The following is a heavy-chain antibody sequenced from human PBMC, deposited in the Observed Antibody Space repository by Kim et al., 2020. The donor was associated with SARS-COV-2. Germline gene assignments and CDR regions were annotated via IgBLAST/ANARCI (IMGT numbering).Heavy chain of an antibody. D-gene: IGHD6-13*01. CDR1: GFTFSSYA. J-gene: IGHJ4*02. CDR2: ISYDGSNK. CDR3: AREGPSIAAAGTLDY. Sequence: GGSLRLSCAASGFTFSSYAMHWVRQAPGKGLEWVAVISYDGSNKYYADSVKGRFTISRDNSKNTLYLQMNSLRAEDTAVYYCAREGPSIAAAGTLDYWGQGTLVTVSS. V-gene: IGHV3-30*04.